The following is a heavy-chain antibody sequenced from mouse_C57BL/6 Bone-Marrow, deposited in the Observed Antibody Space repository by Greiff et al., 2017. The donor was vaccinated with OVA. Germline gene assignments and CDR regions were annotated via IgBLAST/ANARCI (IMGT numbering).Heavy chain of an antibody. V-gene: IGHV1-7*01. Sequence: QVQLQQSGAELAKPGASVKLSCKASGYTFTSYWMHWVKQRPGQGLEWIGYINPSSGYTKYNQKFKDKATLTADTSSSTAYMQMSGLTDVYSAVYYCAGLGAWCAYWGQGTLVTVSA. J-gene: IGHJ3*01. CDR2: INPSSGYT. CDR1: GYTFTSYW. CDR3: AGLGAWCAY.